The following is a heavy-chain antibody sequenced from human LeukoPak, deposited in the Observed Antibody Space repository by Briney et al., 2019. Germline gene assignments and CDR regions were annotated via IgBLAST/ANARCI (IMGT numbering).Heavy chain of an antibody. CDR3: ARSSVWFGAYYYMDV. J-gene: IGHJ6*03. Sequence: PSETLSLXCTVSGGSISSYYWSWIRQPPGKGLEWLGYIYYSGSTNYNPSLKSRVTISVDTSKNQFSLKLSSVTAADTAVYYCARSSVWFGAYYYMDVWGKGTTVTVSS. CDR2: IYYSGST. CDR1: GGSISSYY. D-gene: IGHD3-10*01. V-gene: IGHV4-59*01.